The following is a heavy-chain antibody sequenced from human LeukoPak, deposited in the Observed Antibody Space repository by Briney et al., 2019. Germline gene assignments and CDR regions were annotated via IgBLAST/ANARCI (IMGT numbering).Heavy chain of an antibody. J-gene: IGHJ4*02. CDR3: ARARGDYSFD. CDR1: RYTFTDYY. V-gene: IGHV1-2*02. Sequence: SVKVSCKASRYTFTDYYMHWVRQAPGQELEWMGWINPNSGGTNYAQKFQGRVTMTRDTSISTAYMELSRLRSDDTAVYYWARARGDYSFDWGQGTLATVSS. CDR2: INPNSGGT. D-gene: IGHD4-17*01.